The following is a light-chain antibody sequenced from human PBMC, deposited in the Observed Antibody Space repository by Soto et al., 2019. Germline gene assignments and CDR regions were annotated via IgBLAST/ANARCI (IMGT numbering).Light chain of an antibody. Sequence: QSALTQPASVSGSPGQSITISCTGTSSDVGGYDHVSWYQQHPGKAPILIIYDVTVRPSGISRRFSGSKSDNTASLAVSGLQPEDEADYYCSSYTNKDTLLFGGGTKLTVL. CDR2: DVT. V-gene: IGLV2-14*03. J-gene: IGLJ3*02. CDR3: SSYTNKDTLL. CDR1: SSDVGGYDH.